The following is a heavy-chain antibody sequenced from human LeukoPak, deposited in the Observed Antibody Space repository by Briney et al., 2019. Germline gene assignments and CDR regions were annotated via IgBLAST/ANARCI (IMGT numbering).Heavy chain of an antibody. D-gene: IGHD6-19*01. CDR3: ATEKAVAGTFDY. V-gene: IGHV4-61*01. J-gene: IGHJ4*02. CDR1: GGSVSSGSYY. Sequence: SETLFLTCTVSGGSVSSGSYYWSWIRQPPGKGLEWIGYIYYSGSTNYNPSLKSRVTISVDTSKNQFSLKLSSVTAADTAVYYCATEKAVAGTFDYWGQGTLVTVSS. CDR2: IYYSGST.